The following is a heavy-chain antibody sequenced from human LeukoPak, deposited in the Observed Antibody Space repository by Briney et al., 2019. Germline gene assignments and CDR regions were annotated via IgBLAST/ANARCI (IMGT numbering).Heavy chain of an antibody. Sequence: ASVKVSCKASGYTFTGYYMHWVRQAPGQGLEWMGWINPNSGSTNYAQKFQGRVTMTRDTSIRTAYMELSRLRSDDTAVYYCARVYGSGSYFRWGQGTLVTVSS. V-gene: IGHV1-2*02. D-gene: IGHD3-10*01. J-gene: IGHJ4*02. CDR1: GYTFTGYY. CDR2: INPNSGST. CDR3: ARVYGSGSYFR.